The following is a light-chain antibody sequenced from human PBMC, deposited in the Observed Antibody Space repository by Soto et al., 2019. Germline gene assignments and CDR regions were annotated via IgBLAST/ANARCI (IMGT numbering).Light chain of an antibody. CDR3: CSYAGSTTFYV. V-gene: IGLV2-23*01. J-gene: IGLJ1*01. CDR2: EAS. Sequence: QCVLTQPASVSGSPGQSITISCTGTRKDVGNYNLVSWYQQHPGKAPKLVIYEASKRPSGVSNRFSASKSGNTASLTISGLQAEDEADYYCCSYAGSTTFYVLGTGTKVTV. CDR1: RKDVGNYNL.